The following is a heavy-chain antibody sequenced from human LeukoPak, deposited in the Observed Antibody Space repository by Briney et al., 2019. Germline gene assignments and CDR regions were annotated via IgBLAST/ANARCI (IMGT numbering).Heavy chain of an antibody. V-gene: IGHV1-2*02. J-gene: IGHJ3*02. CDR3: ARLQMLRIAAARGFAFDI. D-gene: IGHD6-13*01. Sequence: ASLKVSCKASGYSFTDYYMHWVRQAPGQGLEWMGWINSNSGGTCYAQKVQDRFTMTRDTSISTAYMELRRLTSDDTATYYCARLQMLRIAAARGFAFDIWGQGTVVTVSS. CDR1: GYSFTDYY. CDR2: INSNSGGT.